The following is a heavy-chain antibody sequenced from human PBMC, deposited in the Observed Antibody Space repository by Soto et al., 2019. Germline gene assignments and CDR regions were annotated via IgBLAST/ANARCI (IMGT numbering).Heavy chain of an antibody. Sequence: ASVKVSCKASGGTFSSYAISWVRQAPGQGLEWMGGIIPIFGTANYAQKFQGRVTITADESTSTAYMELNTLRPEDSAIYYCARVAYWGPGTQVTVSS. CDR1: GGTFSSYA. V-gene: IGHV1-69*13. CDR2: IIPIFGTA. CDR3: ARVAY. J-gene: IGHJ4*02.